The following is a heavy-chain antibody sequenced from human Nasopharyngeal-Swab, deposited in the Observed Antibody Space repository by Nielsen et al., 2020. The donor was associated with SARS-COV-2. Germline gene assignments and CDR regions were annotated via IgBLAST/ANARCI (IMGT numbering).Heavy chain of an antibody. J-gene: IGHJ3*02. V-gene: IGHV3-33*01. CDR1: GFTFSSYG. CDR2: IWYDGSNK. CDR3: ARDMVLLPYSGSYPDAFDI. D-gene: IGHD1-26*01. Sequence: GESLKISCAASGFTFSSYGMHWVRQAPGKGLEWVAVIWYDGSNKYYADSVKGRFTISRDNSKNTLYLQMNSLRAEDTAVYCCARDMVLLPYSGSYPDAFDIWGQGTMVTVSS.